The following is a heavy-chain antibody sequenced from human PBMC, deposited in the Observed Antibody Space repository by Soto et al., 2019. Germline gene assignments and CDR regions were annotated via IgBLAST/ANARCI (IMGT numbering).Heavy chain of an antibody. J-gene: IGHJ4*02. CDR2: IYWNDNE. CDR1: GFSLRDYAVG. Sequence: QITLKESGPTLVKPTQTLTLTCTFSGFSLRDYAVGVGWIRQPPGKALEWLSFIYWNDNEYYSPSLRSRLTISKDTAKNPVVLTMTNMDPVDTATYYCALGSGWLFDYWGQGNLVTVSS. V-gene: IGHV2-5*01. CDR3: ALGSGWLFDY. D-gene: IGHD6-19*01.